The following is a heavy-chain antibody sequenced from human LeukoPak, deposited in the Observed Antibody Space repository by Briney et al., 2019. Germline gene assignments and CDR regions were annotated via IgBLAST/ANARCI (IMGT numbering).Heavy chain of an antibody. Sequence: GGSLRLSCAASGFTFDDYAMHWVRQAPGKGLEWVSCISWNSGSIGYADSVKGRFAISRDNAKNSLYLQMNSLRAEDTALYYCAKGGLGLGDPEPGYYFDYWGQGTLVTVSS. CDR2: ISWNSGSI. D-gene: IGHD3-16*01. V-gene: IGHV3-9*01. CDR1: GFTFDDYA. CDR3: AKGGLGLGDPEPGYYFDY. J-gene: IGHJ4*02.